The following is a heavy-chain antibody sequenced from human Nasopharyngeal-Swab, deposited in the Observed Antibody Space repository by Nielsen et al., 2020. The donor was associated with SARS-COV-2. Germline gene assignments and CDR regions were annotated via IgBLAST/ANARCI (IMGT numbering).Heavy chain of an antibody. Sequence: GESLKISCAASGFTFSGHYTDWVRQAPGKGLEWVARIRDKANSYTTEYAASVKGRFTISRDDSKNSLYLQMNSLKSDDTAVYYCARGASSSQPYYYYGLDVWGQGTTVTVSS. J-gene: IGHJ6*02. D-gene: IGHD6-6*01. CDR1: GFTFSGHY. V-gene: IGHV3-72*01. CDR2: IRDKANSYTT. CDR3: ARGASSSQPYYYYGLDV.